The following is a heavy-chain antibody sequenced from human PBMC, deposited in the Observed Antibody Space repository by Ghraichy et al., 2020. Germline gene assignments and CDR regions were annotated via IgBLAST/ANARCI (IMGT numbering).Heavy chain of an antibody. CDR1: GFSFTTYW. Sequence: GGSLRLSCAASGFSFTTYWMSWVRQAPGKGLEWVANIKQDGSEKYYVDSVKGRLTISRDNAKNSLYLQMNSLRVEDTAVYYCARVANPNMGRLRYFDWLPNVFDIWGQGTMVTVSS. J-gene: IGHJ3*02. CDR3: ARVANPNMGRLRYFDWLPNVFDI. CDR2: IKQDGSEK. V-gene: IGHV3-7*01. D-gene: IGHD3-9*01.